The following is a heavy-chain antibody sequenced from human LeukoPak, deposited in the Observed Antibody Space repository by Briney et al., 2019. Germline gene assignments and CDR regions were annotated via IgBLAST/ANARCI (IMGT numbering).Heavy chain of an antibody. D-gene: IGHD6-13*01. CDR1: GFTFDDYA. J-gene: IGHJ3*02. Sequence: PGGSLRLSCAASGFTFDDYAMHWVRQAPGKGLEWVSGISWNSGSIGYADSVKGRFTISRDNAKNSLYLQMNSLRAEDTVLYYCAKALAAAGNDAFDIWGQGTMVTVSS. CDR2: ISWNSGSI. V-gene: IGHV3-9*01. CDR3: AKALAAAGNDAFDI.